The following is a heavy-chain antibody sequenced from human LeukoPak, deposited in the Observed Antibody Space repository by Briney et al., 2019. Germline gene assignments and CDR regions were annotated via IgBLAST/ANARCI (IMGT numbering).Heavy chain of an antibody. J-gene: IGHJ6*02. CDR2: INHSGST. Sequence: PSETLCLTGAVYGGSFSGYYWSWIRQPPGKGLEWIGEINHSGSTNYNPSLKSRVTISVDTSKNQFSLKLSSVTAADTAVYYCARVTTTHIYYYYYYGMDVWGQGTTVTVS. D-gene: IGHD3-22*01. CDR3: ARVTTTHIYYYYYYGMDV. V-gene: IGHV4-34*01. CDR1: GGSFSGYY.